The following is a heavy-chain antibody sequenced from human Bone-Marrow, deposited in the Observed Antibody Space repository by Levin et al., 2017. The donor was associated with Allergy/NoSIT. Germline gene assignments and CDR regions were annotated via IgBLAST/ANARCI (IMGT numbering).Heavy chain of an antibody. CDR1: GFNFSNFW. J-gene: IGHJ5*01. CDR3: ARDGVAAARRTNWFDS. D-gene: IGHD6-13*01. Sequence: AASVKVSCAASGFNFSNFWMSWVRQAPGKGLEWVANIEQDGSEKYYVDSVKGRFTISRDNAKKSLYLQMNSLRAEDTAVYCCARDGVAAARRTNWFDSWGQGTLVTVSS. CDR2: IEQDGSEK. V-gene: IGHV3-7*01.